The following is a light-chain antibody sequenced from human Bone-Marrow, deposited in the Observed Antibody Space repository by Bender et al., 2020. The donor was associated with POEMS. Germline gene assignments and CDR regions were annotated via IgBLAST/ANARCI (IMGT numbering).Light chain of an antibody. CDR1: CGRIASTY. CDR2: EDS. CDR3: QSYDGNSLV. Sequence: FVLTQPHSVSESPVKTVTISCTRSCGRIASTYVQWYQQRPDRSPTTVIYEDSQRPSGVPDRFSGSIGSSSNYASLTIAGLKTGDEAGYYCQSYDGNSLVCGGETKLTVL. V-gene: IGLV6-57*01. J-gene: IGLJ2*01.